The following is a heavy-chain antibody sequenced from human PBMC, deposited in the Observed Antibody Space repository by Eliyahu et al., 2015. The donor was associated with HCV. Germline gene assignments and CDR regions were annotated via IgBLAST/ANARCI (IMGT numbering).Heavy chain of an antibody. J-gene: IGHJ4*02. CDR2: ITPDGSRT. CDR1: GATFSTHW. CDR3: VRDPNWGSGY. Sequence: EVQLVESGGGLVQPGGSLRLSCTGSGATFSTHWMSWVRQAPGKELGWVALITPDGSRTYXLDSVKGRFTISRDNAKTSVFLQMNRLRAEDTAAYYCVRDPNWGSGYWGQGTLVTVSS. D-gene: IGHD7-27*01. V-gene: IGHV3-7*03.